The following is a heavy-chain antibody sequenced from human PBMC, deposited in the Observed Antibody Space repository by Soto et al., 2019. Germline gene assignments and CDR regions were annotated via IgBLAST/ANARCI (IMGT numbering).Heavy chain of an antibody. CDR1: GFTFSSYG. D-gene: IGHD3-22*01. CDR2: ISYDGSEK. Sequence: GGSLRLSCAASGFTFSSYGMHWVRQSPGKGLEWVAVISYDGSEKYYVDSVKGRFTISRDNAKNSLYLRMNSLRAEDTAVYYCARASHWSSGYYHYYYAMDVWGQGTTVTVSS. CDR3: ARASHWSSGYYHYYYAMDV. V-gene: IGHV3-30*03. J-gene: IGHJ6*02.